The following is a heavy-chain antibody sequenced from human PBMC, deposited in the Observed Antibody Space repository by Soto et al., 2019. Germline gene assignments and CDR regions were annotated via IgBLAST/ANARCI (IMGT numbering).Heavy chain of an antibody. Sequence: GGSLRLSCAASGSSFSSYWMTWIRQAPGKGLEWVANIKQDGSGKYYADSVTGRFTVSRDNAKNSLYLQMNSLRAEDTALYYCATAGVGITTGDFHSWGQGXLVTVSS. CDR1: GSSFSSYW. V-gene: IGHV3-7*01. D-gene: IGHD1-26*01. CDR3: ATAGVGITTGDFHS. CDR2: IKQDGSGK. J-gene: IGHJ4*02.